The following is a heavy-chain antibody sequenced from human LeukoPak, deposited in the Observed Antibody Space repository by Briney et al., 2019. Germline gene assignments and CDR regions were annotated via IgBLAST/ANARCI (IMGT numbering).Heavy chain of an antibody. CDR1: GFTFSSYS. V-gene: IGHV3-21*01. CDR2: ISSSSSYI. CDR3: ARDIYYYDSSGCLDY. Sequence: GGSLRLSCAASGFTFSSYSMNWVRQVPGKGLEWVSSISSSSSYIYYADSVKGRFTISRDNAKNSLYLQMNSLRAEDTAVYYCARDIYYYDSSGCLDYWGQGTLVTVSS. D-gene: IGHD3-22*01. J-gene: IGHJ4*02.